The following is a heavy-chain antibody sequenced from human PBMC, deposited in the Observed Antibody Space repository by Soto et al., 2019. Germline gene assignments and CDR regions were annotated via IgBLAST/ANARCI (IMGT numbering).Heavy chain of an antibody. J-gene: IGHJ6*02. V-gene: IGHV3-33*01. Sequence: QVQLVESGGGVVQPGRSLRLSCAATGFNFSSYGMHWVRQAPGKGLEWVAVIWYHGRSQFYADSVQGRFTISRDNSKNTLYLHMTSLRAEDTAVYYCARCGRDMEVWGQGTTVTVSS. CDR3: ARCGRDMEV. CDR2: IWYHGRSQ. CDR1: GFNFSSYG. D-gene: IGHD2-21*01.